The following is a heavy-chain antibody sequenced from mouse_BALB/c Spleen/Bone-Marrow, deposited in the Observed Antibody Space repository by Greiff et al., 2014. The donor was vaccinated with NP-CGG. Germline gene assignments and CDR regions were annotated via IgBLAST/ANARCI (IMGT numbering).Heavy chain of an antibody. CDR3: ARPATYYGNFYWYFDV. CDR2: INPYNDGT. V-gene: IGHV1-14*01. J-gene: IGHJ1*01. Sequence: LVESGPELVKPGASVKMSCKASGYTFTSYIMHWVKQKPEQGLEWIGYINPYNDGTKYNEKFKGKATLTSDKSSSTAYMELSSLTSEDSAVYYCARPATYYGNFYWYFDVWGAGTTVTVSS. D-gene: IGHD2-10*01. CDR1: GYTFTSYI.